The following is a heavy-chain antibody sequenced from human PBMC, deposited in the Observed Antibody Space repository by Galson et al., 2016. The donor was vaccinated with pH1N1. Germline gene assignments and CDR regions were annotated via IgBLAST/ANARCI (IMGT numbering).Heavy chain of an antibody. J-gene: IGHJ5*02. CDR3: AKDVSGELIPSRIDL. Sequence: SLRLSCAVSGFTFRRYGLHWVRQALGMGLEWLTFIRHDGSAKFYADSVKGQFSISRDNSKNVLYMEMNSLRPEDTAVYYCAKDVSGELIPSRIDLWGQGTLVTVSS. CDR2: IRHDGSAK. CDR1: GFTFRRYG. V-gene: IGHV3-30*02. D-gene: IGHD3-10*02.